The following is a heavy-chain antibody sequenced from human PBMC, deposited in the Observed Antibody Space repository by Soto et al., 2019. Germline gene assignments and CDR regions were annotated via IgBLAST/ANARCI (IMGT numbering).Heavy chain of an antibody. V-gene: IGHV4-59*08. CDR1: GGSISSYY. J-gene: IGHJ4*02. CDR3: ARIHRGRLAY. D-gene: IGHD2-15*01. Sequence: SETLSLTCTVSGGSISSYYWSWIRQPPGKGLEWIGYIYYSGSTNYNPSLKSRVTISVDTSKNQFSLKLSSVTAADTAVYYCARIHRGRLAYWGQGTLVTVSS. CDR2: IYYSGST.